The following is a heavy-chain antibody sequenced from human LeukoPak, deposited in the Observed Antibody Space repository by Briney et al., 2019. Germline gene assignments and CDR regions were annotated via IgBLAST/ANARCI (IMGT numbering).Heavy chain of an antibody. D-gene: IGHD4-17*01. CDR2: IRGDGGGA. J-gene: IGHJ5*02. CDR1: GLTFSNYA. CDR3: TKDPNGDYIGAFDP. Sequence: EGSLRLSCAAPGLTFSNYAMTWVRQAPGKGLEWVSSIRGDGGGAVYTDSVKGRFTTSRDNSKNMLYLQMNSLRAEDTALYYCTKDPNGDYIGAFDPWGQGTLVTVSS. V-gene: IGHV3-23*01.